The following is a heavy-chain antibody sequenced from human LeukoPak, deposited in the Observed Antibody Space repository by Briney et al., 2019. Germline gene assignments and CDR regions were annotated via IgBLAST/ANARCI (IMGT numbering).Heavy chain of an antibody. J-gene: IGHJ5*02. D-gene: IGHD3-22*01. Sequence: GESLRLSCAASGFTFSSYGMSWVRQAPGKGLQWVSVIIGSGSSTYYADSVKGRFTISRDNARNTLYLQMNSLRAEDTAVYYCARWYYYETSGLYYGSFDNWGQGTLVTVSS. CDR3: ARWYYYETSGLYYGSFDN. CDR1: GFTFSSYG. CDR2: IIGSGSST. V-gene: IGHV3-23*01.